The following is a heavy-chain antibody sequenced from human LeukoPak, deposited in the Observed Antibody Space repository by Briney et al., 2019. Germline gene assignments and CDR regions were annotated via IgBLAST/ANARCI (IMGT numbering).Heavy chain of an antibody. CDR3: ARVSRVDTAMVVDY. D-gene: IGHD5-18*01. CDR2: IYYSGST. CDR1: GGSISSSSYY. Sequence: SETLSLTCTVSGGSISSSSYYWGWIRQPPGKGLEWIGSIYYSGSTYYNPSLKSRVTISVDTSKNQFSLKLSSVTAADTAVYYCARVSRVDTAMVVDYWGQGALVTVSS. J-gene: IGHJ4*02. V-gene: IGHV4-39*07.